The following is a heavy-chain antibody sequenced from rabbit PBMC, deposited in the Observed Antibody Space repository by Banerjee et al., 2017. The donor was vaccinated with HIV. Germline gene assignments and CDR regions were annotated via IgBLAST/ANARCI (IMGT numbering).Heavy chain of an antibody. CDR1: GFSFSSSSY. CDR3: ARNDYGNYAYYFNL. V-gene: IGHV1S40*01. D-gene: IGHD2-1*01. J-gene: IGHJ4*01. CDR2: IYAGKGSA. Sequence: QSLEETGGDLVKPGASLTLTCTASGFSFSSSSYMSWVRQAPGKGLEWIGIIYAGKGSADDASWVNGRFPISSDNAQNTVDLQMNSLTAADTATYFCARNDYGNYAYYFNLWGPGTLVTVS.